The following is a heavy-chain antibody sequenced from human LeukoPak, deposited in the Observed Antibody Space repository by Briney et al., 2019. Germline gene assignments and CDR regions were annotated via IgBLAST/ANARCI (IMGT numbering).Heavy chain of an antibody. CDR2: NSDGGTT. V-gene: IGHV4-39*01. CDR1: GVSISSSSNY. J-gene: IGHJ3*02. CDR3: ARAYYYPSGVCDI. Sequence: PSGTLCLSCAVSGVSISSSSNYWGCIRPPPGQGLECVGYNSDGGTTYDNPSLKMRAISSVNSTNNQFFLKFSSVTAADTAVYYCARAYYYPSGVCDIWRQGTMVPLPS. D-gene: IGHD3-22*01.